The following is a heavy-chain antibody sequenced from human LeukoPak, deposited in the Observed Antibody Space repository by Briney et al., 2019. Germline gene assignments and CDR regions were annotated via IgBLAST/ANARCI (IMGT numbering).Heavy chain of an antibody. J-gene: IGHJ5*02. CDR3: ARKSYYDSSGYYSGWFDP. CDR2: IIPIFGTA. V-gene: IGHV1-69*13. CDR1: GGTFSSYA. D-gene: IGHD3-22*01. Sequence: ASVKVSCKASGGTFSSYAISWVRQAPGQGLEWMGGIIPIFGTANYAQQFQGSVTITADESTSTAYMELRSLRSEDTAVYYCARKSYYDSSGYYSGWFDPWGQGTLVTVSS.